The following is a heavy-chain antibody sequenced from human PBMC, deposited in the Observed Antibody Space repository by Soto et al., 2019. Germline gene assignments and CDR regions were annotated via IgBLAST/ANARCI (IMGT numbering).Heavy chain of an antibody. D-gene: IGHD1-26*01. CDR3: AGEPGEVDTRDY. J-gene: IGHJ4*02. CDR1: GFTFSSYW. CDR2: INSDGSTT. V-gene: IGHV3-74*03. Sequence: EVQLVESGGGLVQPGGSLRLSCAASGFTFSSYWMHWVRQGPGKGLEWVSCINSDGSTTTYADSVKGRLTISRDNAKNTLYLQMNSLRAEDTALYYCAGEPGEVDTRDYWGQGSPVTVCS.